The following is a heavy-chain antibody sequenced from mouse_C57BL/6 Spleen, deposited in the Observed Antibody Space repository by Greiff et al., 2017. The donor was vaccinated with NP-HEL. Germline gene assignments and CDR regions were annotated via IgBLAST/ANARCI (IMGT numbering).Heavy chain of an antibody. CDR1: GYAFTNYL. CDR2: INPGSGGT. Sequence: QVQLKESGAELVRPGTSVKVSCKASGYAFTNYLIEWVKQRPGQGLEWIGVINPGSGGTNYNEKFKGKATLTADKSSSTAYMQLSSLTYEDSAVNFYARHAWGDYWGQGTTLTVSS. CDR3: ARHAWGDY. J-gene: IGHJ2*01. V-gene: IGHV1-54*01.